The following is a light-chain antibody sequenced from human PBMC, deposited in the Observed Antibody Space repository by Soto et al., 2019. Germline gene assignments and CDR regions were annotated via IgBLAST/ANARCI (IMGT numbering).Light chain of an antibody. CDR1: QSISSY. V-gene: IGKV1-39*01. J-gene: IGKJ5*01. Sequence: DIQMTPSPSSLSASVGDRVTITCRASQSISSYLNWYQQRPGKAPEVLIYATSSLQSGVPSRFRGTGSGTDFTLTITSLQPEDFATYYCQQTFSTPITFGQGTRLETK. CDR2: ATS. CDR3: QQTFSTPIT.